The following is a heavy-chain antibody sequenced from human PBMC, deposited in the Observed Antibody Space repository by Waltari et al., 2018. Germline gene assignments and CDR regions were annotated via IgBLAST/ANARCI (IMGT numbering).Heavy chain of an antibody. CDR2: IYYSGST. V-gene: IGHV4-59*01. CDR1: GGSISSYY. D-gene: IGHD3-22*01. CDR3: ARLHDSSGYYVRVFDY. J-gene: IGHJ4*02. Sequence: QVQLQESGPGLVKPSETLSLTCTVSGGSISSYYWSWIRQPPGKGLEWIGYIYYSGSTNSNPSLKRRVTISVDTSKHQFSLKLSSVTAADTAVYYCARLHDSSGYYVRVFDYWGQGTLVTVSS.